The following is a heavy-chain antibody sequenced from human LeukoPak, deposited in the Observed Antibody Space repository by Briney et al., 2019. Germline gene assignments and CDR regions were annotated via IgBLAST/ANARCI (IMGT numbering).Heavy chain of an antibody. CDR3: ASGLSWNFDY. Sequence: ESGPTLVNPTQTLTLTCTFSGFSLNTRAMCVSWIRQPPGKALEWPAFIDWNDDKYYSTSLKTRLTISKDTSKSQVVLTMTNMDPVDTATYYCASGLSWNFDYWGQGTLVTVSS. CDR1: GFSLNTRAMC. J-gene: IGHJ4*02. D-gene: IGHD2-15*01. CDR2: IDWNDDK. V-gene: IGHV2-70*12.